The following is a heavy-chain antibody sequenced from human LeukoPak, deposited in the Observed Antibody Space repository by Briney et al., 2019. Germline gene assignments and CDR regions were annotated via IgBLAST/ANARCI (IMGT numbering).Heavy chain of an antibody. CDR1: GYTFTNYG. CDR3: ARTPKRFGELYQPGDS. D-gene: IGHD3-10*01. V-gene: IGHV1-18*01. CDR2: ISAYNGNA. Sequence: ASVKVSCKASGYTFTNYGITWVRQVPGQRLEWLGWISAYNGNANYAQNLQDRFTLTSDTSTSTAYMELRSLRSDDTGIYYCARTPKRFGELYQPGDSWGQGTLLTVSS. J-gene: IGHJ4*02.